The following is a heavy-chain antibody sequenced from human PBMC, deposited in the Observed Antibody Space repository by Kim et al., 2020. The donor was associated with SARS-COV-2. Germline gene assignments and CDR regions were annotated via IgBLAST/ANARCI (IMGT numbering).Heavy chain of an antibody. Sequence: GYADSGKGRFTISRDNAKNSLYLQMNSLRAEDTALYYCAKATGATRAFDIWGQGTMVTVSS. CDR3: AKATGATRAFDI. J-gene: IGHJ3*02. V-gene: IGHV3-9*01. D-gene: IGHD1-26*01.